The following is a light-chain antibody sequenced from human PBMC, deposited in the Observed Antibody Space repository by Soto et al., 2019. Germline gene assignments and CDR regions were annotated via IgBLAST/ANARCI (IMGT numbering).Light chain of an antibody. Sequence: EIVLTQSPGTLSVSPGDRVTLSCRASQSVDINLAWYQQRPGQPPRLLIYGASTRDTGVPTRFSGSGSGTEFTFTITNLQSEDFAVYYCQQYNNWPPWTFGQGTKVDIK. J-gene: IGKJ1*01. V-gene: IGKV3D-15*01. CDR3: QQYNNWPPWT. CDR1: QSVDIN. CDR2: GAS.